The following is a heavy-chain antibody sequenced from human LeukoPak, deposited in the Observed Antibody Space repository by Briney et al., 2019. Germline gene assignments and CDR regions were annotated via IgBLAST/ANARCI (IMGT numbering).Heavy chain of an antibody. V-gene: IGHV4-4*07. CDR2: IYTSGST. J-gene: IGHJ6*03. D-gene: IGHD2-15*01. CDR3: ARGGDCSGGSCLPPFFYYYYYMDV. Sequence: SETLSLTCTVSGGSISSYYWSWIRQPAGKGLEWIGRIYTSGSTNYNPSLKSRVTTSVDTSKNQFSLKLSSVTAADTAVYYCARGGDCSGGSCLPPFFYYYYYMDVWGKATTVTVSS. CDR1: GGSISSYY.